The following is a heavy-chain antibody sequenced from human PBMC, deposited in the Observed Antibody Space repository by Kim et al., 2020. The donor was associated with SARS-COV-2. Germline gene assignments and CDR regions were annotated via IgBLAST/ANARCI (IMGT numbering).Heavy chain of an antibody. CDR3: ARGPHYYGSGVWYGMDV. Sequence: LKSRVTISVDTSKNQCSLKLSSVTAADTAVYYCARGPHYYGSGVWYGMDVWGQGTTVTVSS. V-gene: IGHV4-34*01. D-gene: IGHD3-10*01. J-gene: IGHJ6*02.